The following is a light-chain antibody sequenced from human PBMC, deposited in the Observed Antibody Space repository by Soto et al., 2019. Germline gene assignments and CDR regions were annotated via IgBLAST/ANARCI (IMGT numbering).Light chain of an antibody. CDR2: GAS. CDR3: QQYGSAPWT. V-gene: IGKV3-20*01. Sequence: EIVLTQSPGTLSLSPGERATLSCRASQSVGSSHLAWYQQKPGQAPRLLIYGASSRATGITDRFSGSGSGTDFTLTISRLEPEDFAVYYCQQYGSAPWTFGQGTKVEIK. CDR1: QSVGSSH. J-gene: IGKJ1*01.